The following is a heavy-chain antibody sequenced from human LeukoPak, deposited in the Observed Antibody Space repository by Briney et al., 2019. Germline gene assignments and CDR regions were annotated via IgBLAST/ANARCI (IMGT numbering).Heavy chain of an antibody. Sequence: GGSLRLSCAASGFTFSSYAMSWVRQAPGKGLEWVSAISGSGGSTYYADSVKGRFIVSRDNSKNMLYLQMNALRAEDTAVYYCARVGDHFHWYLDLWGRGTVVTASS. CDR3: ARVGDHFHWYLDL. D-gene: IGHD3-3*02. CDR2: ISGSGGST. V-gene: IGHV3-23*01. J-gene: IGHJ2*01. CDR1: GFTFSSYA.